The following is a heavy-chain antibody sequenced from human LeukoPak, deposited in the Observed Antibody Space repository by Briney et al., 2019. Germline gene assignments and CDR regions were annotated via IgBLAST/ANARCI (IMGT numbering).Heavy chain of an antibody. V-gene: IGHV4-34*01. Sequence: SETLSLTCAVYGGSFSGYYWSWIRQPPGKGLEWIGEINHSGSTNYNPSLKSRVTISVDTSKDQFSLKLSSVTAADTAVYYCARGWRLGYFDWLRLDYWGQGTLVTVSS. CDR2: INHSGST. CDR1: GGSFSGYY. D-gene: IGHD3-9*01. J-gene: IGHJ4*02. CDR3: ARGWRLGYFDWLRLDY.